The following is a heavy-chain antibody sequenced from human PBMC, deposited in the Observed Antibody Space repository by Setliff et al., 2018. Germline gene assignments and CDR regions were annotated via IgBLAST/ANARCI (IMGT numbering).Heavy chain of an antibody. CDR1: GGSISSGDYY. Sequence: SETLSLTCTVSGGSISSGDYYWSWIRQPPGRGLEWIGYIYSSGSTYYNPSLKSRVTISVDTSKNQFSLKLSSVTAADTAVYYCARDCFSASSPNWFDPWGQGTLVTVSS. D-gene: IGHD2-21*01. CDR2: IYSSGST. J-gene: IGHJ5*02. CDR3: ARDCFSASSPNWFDP. V-gene: IGHV4-30-4*08.